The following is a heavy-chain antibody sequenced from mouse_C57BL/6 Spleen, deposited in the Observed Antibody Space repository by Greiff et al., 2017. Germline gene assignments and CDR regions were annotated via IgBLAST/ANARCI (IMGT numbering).Heavy chain of an antibody. CDR2: ISYDGSN. Sequence: DVQLQESGPGLVKPSQSLSLTCSVTGYSITSGYYWNWIRQFPGNKLEWMGYISYDGSNNYNPSLKNPISITRDTSKNQFFLKLNSVTTEDTATYYCAREGGYDYDYAMDYWGQGTSVTVSS. CDR3: AREGGYDYDYAMDY. J-gene: IGHJ4*01. V-gene: IGHV3-6*01. D-gene: IGHD2-4*01. CDR1: GYSITSGYY.